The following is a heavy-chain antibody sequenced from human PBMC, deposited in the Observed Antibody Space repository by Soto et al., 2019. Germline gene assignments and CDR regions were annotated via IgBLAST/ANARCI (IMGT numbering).Heavy chain of an antibody. CDR3: ARDTQSRFLEWYDAFDY. CDR2: IKQDGSEK. D-gene: IGHD3-3*01. Sequence: GGSLRLSCAASGFTFSSYWMSWVRQAPGKGLEWVANIKQDGSEKYYVDSVKGRFTISRDNAKNSLYLQMNSLRAEDTAVYYCARDTQSRFLEWYDAFDYWGQGTLVTVSS. CDR1: GFTFSSYW. V-gene: IGHV3-7*05. J-gene: IGHJ4*02.